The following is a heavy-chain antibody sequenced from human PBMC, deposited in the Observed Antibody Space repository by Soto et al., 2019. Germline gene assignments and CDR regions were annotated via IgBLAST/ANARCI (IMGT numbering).Heavy chain of an antibody. CDR1: GYTFTGYA. CDR3: ARAMAVPADFDY. Sequence: QVQLVQSGAEEKKPGASVKVSCKASGYTFTGYAMHWVRQAPGQRLEWMGWINAGNGNTKYSQKFQGRVTITRDTSAGTADMELSSLRSEDTAVYYCARAMAVPADFDYWGQGTLVTVSS. J-gene: IGHJ4*02. D-gene: IGHD6-19*01. CDR2: INAGNGNT. V-gene: IGHV1-3*05.